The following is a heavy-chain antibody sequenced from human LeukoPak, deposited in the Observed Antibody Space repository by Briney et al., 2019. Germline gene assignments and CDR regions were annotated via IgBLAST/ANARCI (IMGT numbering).Heavy chain of an antibody. CDR1: GGTFSSYA. CDR3: ARVYCSSTSCYHFDY. Sequence: SVKVSCKASGGTFSSYAISWVRQAPGQGLEWMGGIIPIFGTANYAQRFQGRVTITTDESTSTAYMELSSLRSEDTAVYYCARVYCSSTSCYHFDYWGQGTLVTVSS. CDR2: IIPIFGTA. V-gene: IGHV1-69*05. D-gene: IGHD2-2*01. J-gene: IGHJ4*02.